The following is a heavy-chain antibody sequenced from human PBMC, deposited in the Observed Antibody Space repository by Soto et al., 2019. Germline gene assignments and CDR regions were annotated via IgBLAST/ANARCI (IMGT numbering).Heavy chain of an antibody. Sequence: EVQLVESGGGLIQPGGSLRLSCAASGFTVSSNYMSWVRQAPGKGLEWVSVIYSGGSTYYADSVKVRFTISRDNSKNTLYLQMNSLRAEDTAVYYCASIVTLSGYSSGWRDAFDIWGQGTMVTVSS. V-gene: IGHV3-53*01. CDR3: ASIVTLSGYSSGWRDAFDI. D-gene: IGHD6-19*01. CDR1: GFTVSSNY. J-gene: IGHJ3*02. CDR2: IYSGGST.